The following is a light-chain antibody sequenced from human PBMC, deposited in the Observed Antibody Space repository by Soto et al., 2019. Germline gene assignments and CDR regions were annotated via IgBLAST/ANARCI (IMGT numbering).Light chain of an antibody. J-gene: IGKJ5*01. CDR3: QQYGNSPPGT. Sequence: EIVLTQSPGTLSLSPGERATLSFSAIQSVANSHVAWYQQRRGLPPRLLIYGASNRATGIPDRFSGSGSGADFTLTISRLEPEDFAVYFCQQYGNSPPGTFGQGTRLEIK. V-gene: IGKV3-20*01. CDR1: QSVANSH. CDR2: GAS.